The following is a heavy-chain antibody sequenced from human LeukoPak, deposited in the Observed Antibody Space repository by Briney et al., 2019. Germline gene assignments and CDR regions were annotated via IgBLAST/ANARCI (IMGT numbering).Heavy chain of an antibody. CDR1: GDSISSGRYY. CDR2: INASGKT. V-gene: IGHV4-61*02. J-gene: IGHJ4*02. Sequence: SQTLSLTCTVSGDSISSGRYYWSWVRQPAGRELEWIGRINASGKTDYNPYTPSLKSRVTVSLDTSKNQFSLFLTSVTAADTAMYYCARSFSERYYFEHWGQGALVTVSS. CDR3: ARSFSERYYFEH. D-gene: IGHD1-26*01.